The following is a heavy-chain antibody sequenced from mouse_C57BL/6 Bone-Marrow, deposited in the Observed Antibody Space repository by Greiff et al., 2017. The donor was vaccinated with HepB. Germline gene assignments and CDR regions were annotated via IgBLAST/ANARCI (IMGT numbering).Heavy chain of an antibody. CDR3: ARYWVFDY. J-gene: IGHJ2*01. CDR2: INPNNGGT. V-gene: IGHV1-26*01. Sequence: EVQLQQSGPELVKPGASVKISCKASGYTFTDYYMNWVKQSHGKSLEWIGDINPNNGGTSYNQKFKGKATLTVDKSSSTAYMELRSLTSEDSAVYYCARYWVFDYWGQGTTLTVSS. D-gene: IGHD4-1*01. CDR1: GYTFTDYY.